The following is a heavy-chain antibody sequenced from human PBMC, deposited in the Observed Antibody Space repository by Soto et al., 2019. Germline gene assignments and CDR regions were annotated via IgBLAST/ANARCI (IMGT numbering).Heavy chain of an antibody. Sequence: QLQLQESGPGLVKPSETLSLTCTVSGGSISSSSYYWGWIRQPPGKGLEWIGSIYYSGSTYYNPSLKSRDSISVDTSKNPFSLKLSSVTAADTAVYYCARHTPAISISDHWGQGTLVTVSS. CDR3: ARHTPAISISDH. D-gene: IGHD2-15*01. CDR2: IYYSGST. CDR1: GGSISSSSYY. V-gene: IGHV4-39*01. J-gene: IGHJ4*02.